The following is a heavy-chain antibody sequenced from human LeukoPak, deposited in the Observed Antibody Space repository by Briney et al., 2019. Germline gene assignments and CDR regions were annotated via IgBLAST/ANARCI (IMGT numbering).Heavy chain of an antibody. CDR1: GYSISTGYY. CDR3: ARLALQEVGATQTYYLDY. J-gene: IGHJ4*02. CDR2: FYHGGST. D-gene: IGHD1-26*01. V-gene: IGHV4-38-2*02. Sequence: KASETLSLTCTVSGYSISTGYYWDWIRQPPGKGLEWIGTFYHGGSTYYNPSLKSRVTISVDTSKIQFSLKLSSVTAADTAVYYCARLALQEVGATQTYYLDYWGQGTLVTVSS.